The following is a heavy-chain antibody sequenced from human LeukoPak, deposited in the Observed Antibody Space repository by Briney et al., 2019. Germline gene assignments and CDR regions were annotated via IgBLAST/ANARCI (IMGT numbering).Heavy chain of an antibody. J-gene: IGHJ5*02. CDR1: GYSFTSHY. CDR2: INPRGTST. V-gene: IGHV1-46*01. D-gene: IGHD4-23*01. CDR3: ARDNSIHERGWWFDP. Sequence: ASVKVSCMASGYSFTSHYMHWVRQAPGQGLEWMGLINPRGTSTIYAEKFQGRIIMTRDMSTTTDYMELSSLKSDDTAVYYCARDNSIHERGWWFDPWGQGTLVTVSS.